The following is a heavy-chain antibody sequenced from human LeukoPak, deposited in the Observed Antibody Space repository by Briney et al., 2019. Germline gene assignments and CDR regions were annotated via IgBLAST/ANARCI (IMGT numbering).Heavy chain of an antibody. CDR1: GFTVSSNY. V-gene: IGHV3-66*01. CDR3: ARDPYCSGGSCYSGQDAFDI. Sequence: GGSLRLSCAASGFTVSSNYMSWVRQAPGKGLEWVSVIYSGGSTYYADSVKGRLTISRDNSKNTLYLQMNSLRAEDTAVYYCARDPYCSGGSCYSGQDAFDIWGQGTMVTVSS. J-gene: IGHJ3*02. D-gene: IGHD2-15*01. CDR2: IYSGGST.